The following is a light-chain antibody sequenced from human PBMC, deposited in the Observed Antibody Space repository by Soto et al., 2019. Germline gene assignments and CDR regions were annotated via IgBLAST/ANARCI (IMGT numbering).Light chain of an antibody. CDR2: GNS. Sequence: QSVLTQPPSVSGAPGQRVTISCTGSSSNIGAGYDVHWYQQLPGTAPKLLIYGNSNRPSGVPDRFSGSKSGTSASLAITGLQDEDEADYYCQSYDSSRSGSNVFGTGTKVTVL. J-gene: IGLJ1*01. CDR3: QSYDSSRSGSNV. V-gene: IGLV1-40*01. CDR1: SSNIGAGYD.